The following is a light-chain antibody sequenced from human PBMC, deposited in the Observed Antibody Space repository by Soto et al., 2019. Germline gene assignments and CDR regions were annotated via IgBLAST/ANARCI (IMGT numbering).Light chain of an antibody. Sequence: DIQLTQSPPTLSASVGDRVTITCRASQSISSWLAWYQQKPGKAPKLLIYDASSLESGVPSRFSGSGSGTEFTLTISSLQPDDFATYYCQQYNSYPSTFGQGTKVDIK. V-gene: IGKV1-5*01. CDR3: QQYNSYPST. J-gene: IGKJ1*01. CDR2: DAS. CDR1: QSISSW.